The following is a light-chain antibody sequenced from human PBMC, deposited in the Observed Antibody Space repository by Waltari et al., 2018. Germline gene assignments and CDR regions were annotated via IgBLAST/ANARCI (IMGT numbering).Light chain of an antibody. J-gene: IGLJ3*02. CDR1: SSDVGGYNY. CDR3: CSYAGSYTPWV. Sequence: QSALTQPRSVSGSPGQSVTISCTGTSSDVGGYNYVSWYQQHPGKAPKLMVYDVSTRPSGVPDRFSGSKSGNTASLTVSGLHAEDEADYYCCSYAGSYTPWVFGGGTKLTVL. CDR2: DVS. V-gene: IGLV2-11*01.